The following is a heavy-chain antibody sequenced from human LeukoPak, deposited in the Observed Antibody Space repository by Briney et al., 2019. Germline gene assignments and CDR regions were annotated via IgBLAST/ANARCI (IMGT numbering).Heavy chain of an antibody. CDR1: GFTFSSYA. D-gene: IGHD6-19*01. Sequence: GRSLRLSCAASGFTFSSYAMHWVRQAPGKGLEWVAVISYDGSNKYYADSVKGRFTISRDNSKNTLYLQMNSLRAEDTAVYYCARDPHSSGWGTYYYGMDVWGQGTTVTVSS. J-gene: IGHJ6*02. CDR3: ARDPHSSGWGTYYYGMDV. CDR2: ISYDGSNK. V-gene: IGHV3-30-3*01.